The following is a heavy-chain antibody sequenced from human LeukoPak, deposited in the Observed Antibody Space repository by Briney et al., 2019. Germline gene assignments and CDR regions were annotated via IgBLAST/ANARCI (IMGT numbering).Heavy chain of an antibody. CDR2: ISSSGSTI. CDR1: GFPFSSYE. Sequence: GGPLTLSCAACGFPFSSYEMNWLRQAPGKGVEWVSYISSSGSTIYYADSVKGRFTLSRDNAKNSLYLQMDILRAEDTAVYYCAKYNSLGYWGQGTLVTVSS. V-gene: IGHV3-48*03. CDR3: AKYNSLGY. D-gene: IGHD6-19*01. J-gene: IGHJ4*02.